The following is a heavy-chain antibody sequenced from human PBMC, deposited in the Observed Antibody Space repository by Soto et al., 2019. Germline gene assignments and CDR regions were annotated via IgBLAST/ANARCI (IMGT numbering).Heavy chain of an antibody. CDR1: NGSINGYY. CDR2: IYSSGNT. V-gene: IGHV4-59*01. CDR3: ARVAPNCGGDCYDW. D-gene: IGHD2-21*02. J-gene: IGHJ4*02. Sequence: SETLSLTCTVSNGSINGYYWSWIGQPPGKGLEWIAYIYSSGNTNYNPSLKSRVSISVDASNNQFSLKVRSVTAADTAVYYCARVAPNCGGDCYDWWGQGTLATVSS.